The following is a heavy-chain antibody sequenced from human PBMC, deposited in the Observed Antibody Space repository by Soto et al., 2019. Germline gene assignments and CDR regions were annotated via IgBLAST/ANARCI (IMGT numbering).Heavy chain of an antibody. V-gene: IGHV1-18*01. J-gene: IGHJ4*02. D-gene: IGHD1-26*01. CDR3: ARDWKEKVGSTFYY. CDR2: ISAYNGKT. Sequence: ASVKVSCKASGYTFTSYGISWVRQAPGQGLGWMGWISAYNGKTNYAQKLQGRVTMTTDTSTSTAYMELRSLRSDDTAVYYCARDWKEKVGSTFYYWGQGTLVTVSS. CDR1: GYTFTSYG.